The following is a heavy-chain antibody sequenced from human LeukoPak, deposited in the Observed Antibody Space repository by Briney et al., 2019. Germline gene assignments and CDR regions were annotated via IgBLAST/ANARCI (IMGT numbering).Heavy chain of an antibody. CDR3: AKAGATFGDDYYYYGLDV. D-gene: IGHD5-24*01. CDR2: ISYDGSNK. J-gene: IGHJ6*02. V-gene: IGHV3-30*18. CDR1: GFTFSSYG. Sequence: RSGGSLRLSCAASGFTFSSYGMHWVRQAPGKGLEWVAVISYDGSNKYYVDSMKGRFTISRDNSENTLYLQMNSLRAEDTAVYYCAKAGATFGDDYYYYGLDVWGQGTTVTVSS.